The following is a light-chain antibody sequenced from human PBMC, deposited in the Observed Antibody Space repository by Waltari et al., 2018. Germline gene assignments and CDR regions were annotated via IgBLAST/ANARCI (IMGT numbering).Light chain of an antibody. Sequence: NQLTQSPSSLSASVGDRVTITCRASQAISGYLAWYQQKPGKAPKLLIYAASTLQSGVPSSFSGSGSGTDFTLTISSLQPEDFATYYCQQLKSYPITFGQGTRLEIK. CDR3: QQLKSYPIT. J-gene: IGKJ5*01. CDR2: AAS. V-gene: IGKV1-9*01. CDR1: QAISGY.